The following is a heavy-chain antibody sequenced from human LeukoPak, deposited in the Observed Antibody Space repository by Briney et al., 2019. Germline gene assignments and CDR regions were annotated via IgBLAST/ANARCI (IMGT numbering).Heavy chain of an antibody. V-gene: IGHV3-48*04. CDR1: GFTFSSYS. D-gene: IGHD4-23*01. Sequence: GGSLRLSCAASGFTFSSYSMNWVRQPPGKGLEWVSYISSSSSTIYYADSVKGRFTIPRDNAKNSLYLQMNSLRAEDTAVYYCARLGNHYYYYYMDVWGKGTTVTVSS. CDR3: ARLGNHYYYYYMDV. CDR2: ISSSSSTI. J-gene: IGHJ6*03.